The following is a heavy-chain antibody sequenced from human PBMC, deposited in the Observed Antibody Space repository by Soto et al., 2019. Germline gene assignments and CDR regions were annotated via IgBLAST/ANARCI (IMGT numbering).Heavy chain of an antibody. CDR2: ISDSGGST. V-gene: IGHV3-23*01. CDR1: GFTFSSYA. J-gene: IGHJ4*02. D-gene: IGHD3-16*01. Sequence: SLRLSCAASGFTFSSYAMSWVRQAPGKGLEWVSAISDSGGSTYYAGSVKGRFTISRDNSKNMLYLQMNSLRAEDTAVYYCATPGGGGIYYFDYWGQGTLVTVSS. CDR3: ATPGGGGIYYFDY.